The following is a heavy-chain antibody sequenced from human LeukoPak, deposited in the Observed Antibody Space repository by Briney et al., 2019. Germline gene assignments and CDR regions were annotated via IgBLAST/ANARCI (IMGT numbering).Heavy chain of an antibody. J-gene: IGHJ6*04. V-gene: IGHV3-23*01. CDR2: ISGSGGST. CDR1: GFTFSSYA. D-gene: IGHD3-10*01. Sequence: KTGGSLRLSCAASGFTFSSYAMSWVRQAPGKGLEWVSAISGSGGSTYYADSVKGRFTISRDNSKNTLYLQMNSLRAEDTAVYYCARDPAWFGESSYGMDVWGKGTTVTVSS. CDR3: ARDPAWFGESSYGMDV.